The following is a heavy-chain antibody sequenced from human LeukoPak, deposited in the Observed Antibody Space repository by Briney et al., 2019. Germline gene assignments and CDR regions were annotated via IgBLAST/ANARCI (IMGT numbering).Heavy chain of an antibody. CDR3: ASPRPGYCSSTSCSYAIEYFQH. CDR2: ISSSSSYI. D-gene: IGHD2-2*01. Sequence: PGGSLRLSCAASGFTFSSYIMNWVRQAPGKGLEWVTSISSSSSYIYYADSVKGRFTISRDNAKNSLYLQMNSLRAEDTAVYYCASPRPGYCSSTSCSYAIEYFQHWGQGTLVTVSS. V-gene: IGHV3-21*01. CDR1: GFTFSSYI. J-gene: IGHJ1*01.